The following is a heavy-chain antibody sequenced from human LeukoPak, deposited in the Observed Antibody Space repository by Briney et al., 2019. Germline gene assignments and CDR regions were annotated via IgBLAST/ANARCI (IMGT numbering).Heavy chain of an antibody. J-gene: IGHJ4*02. Sequence: SLRLSCAASGFTFDDYAMHWVRQAPGKGLEWVSGISWNSGSIGYADSVKGRFTISRDNAKNSLYLQMNSLRAEDTALYYCAKSVAHYYDSSGTDYWGQGTLVTVSS. CDR1: GFTFDDYA. CDR3: AKSVAHYYDSSGTDY. CDR2: ISWNSGSI. D-gene: IGHD3-22*01. V-gene: IGHV3-9*01.